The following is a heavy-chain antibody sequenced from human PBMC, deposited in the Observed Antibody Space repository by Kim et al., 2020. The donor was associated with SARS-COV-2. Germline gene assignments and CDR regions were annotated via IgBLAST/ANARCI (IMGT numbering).Heavy chain of an antibody. V-gene: IGHV4-34*01. J-gene: IGHJ4*02. CDR3: ARVRVGIVVVPAAHFDY. Sequence: LKSRVTISVDTSKNQFSLKLSSVTAADTAVYYCARVRVGIVVVPAAHFDYWGQGTLVTVSS. D-gene: IGHD2-2*03.